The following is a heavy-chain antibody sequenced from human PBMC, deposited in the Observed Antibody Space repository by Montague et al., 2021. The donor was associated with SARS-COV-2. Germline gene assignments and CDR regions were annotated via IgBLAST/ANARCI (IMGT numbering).Heavy chain of an antibody. D-gene: IGHD3-16*02. J-gene: IGHJ6*02. V-gene: IGHV3-33*08. CDR3: ARIVSFYYGMDV. CDR2: IWYDGSNK. CDR1: GFTFSSYA. Sequence: SLRLSCAASGFTFSSYAMHWVRQAPGKGLEWVAVIWYDGSNKYYADSVKGRFTISRDNSKNTLYLQMNSLRAEDTAVYYCARIVSFYYGMDVWGQGTTVTVSS.